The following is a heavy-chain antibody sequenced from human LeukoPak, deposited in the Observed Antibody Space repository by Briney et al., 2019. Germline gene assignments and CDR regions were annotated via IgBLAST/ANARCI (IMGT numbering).Heavy chain of an antibody. CDR3: ARDYPSHRELHNWNDVSFLN. J-gene: IGHJ4*02. Sequence: SVKVSCKASGGSFSNYAISWVRQAPGQGLEWMGGIIPIFGTANHAQNFQGRVTITADDSTTTAYMELSSLRSEDTAVYYCARDYPSHRELHNWNDVSFLNWGQGTLVTVSS. D-gene: IGHD1-20*01. CDR1: GGSFSNYA. V-gene: IGHV1-69*13. CDR2: IIPIFGTA.